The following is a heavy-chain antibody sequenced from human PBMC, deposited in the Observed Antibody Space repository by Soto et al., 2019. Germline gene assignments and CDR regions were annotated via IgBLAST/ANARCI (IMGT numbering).Heavy chain of an antibody. J-gene: IGHJ6*02. CDR3: ARHKGIAARPVSYYYYYGMDV. D-gene: IGHD6-6*01. CDR1: GYSFTSYW. V-gene: IGHV5-51*01. Sequence: PGESLKISCKGSGYSFTSYWIGWVRQMPGKGLEWMGIIYPGDSDTRYSPSFQGQVTISADKSISTAYLQWSSLKASDTAMYYFARHKGIAARPVSYYYYYGMDVWGQGTTVTVSS. CDR2: IYPGDSDT.